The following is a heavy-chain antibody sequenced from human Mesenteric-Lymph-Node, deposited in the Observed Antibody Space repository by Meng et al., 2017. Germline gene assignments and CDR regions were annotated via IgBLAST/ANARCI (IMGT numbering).Heavy chain of an antibody. CDR2: IWYDGSNK. Sequence: GESLKISCAASGFTFSSYAMHWVRQAPGKGLEWVAVIWYDGSNKYYADSVKGRFTISRDNSKNTLYLQMNSLRAEDTAVYYCARDPFLTEYYYDSSGYRDDAFDIWGQGTMVTVSS. CDR1: GFTFSSYA. CDR3: ARDPFLTEYYYDSSGYRDDAFDI. J-gene: IGHJ3*02. D-gene: IGHD3-22*01. V-gene: IGHV3-33*08.